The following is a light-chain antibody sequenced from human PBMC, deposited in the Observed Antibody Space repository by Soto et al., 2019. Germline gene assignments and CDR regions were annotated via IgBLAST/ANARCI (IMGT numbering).Light chain of an antibody. J-gene: IGLJ3*02. Sequence: QSALTQPASVSGSPGQSITISCTGTSSDVGGYDHVSWYQQHPGKAPKLIIYDVTVRPSGISRRFSGSKSDNTASLDVSGLQPEDEADYYCSSYTNKDTLLFGGGTKLTVL. CDR3: SSYTNKDTLL. V-gene: IGLV2-14*03. CDR1: SSDVGGYDH. CDR2: DVT.